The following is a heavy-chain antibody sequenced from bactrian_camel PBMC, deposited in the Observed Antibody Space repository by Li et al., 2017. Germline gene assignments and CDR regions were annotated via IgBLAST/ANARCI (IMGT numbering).Heavy chain of an antibody. CDR3: TADVGVRGCLSWNPHDLPS. V-gene: IGHV3S6*01. CDR1: GLAFSAYY. CDR2: IWSDGTVT. D-gene: IGHD5*01. Sequence: VQLVESGGGLVQPGGSLRLSCTASGLAFSAYYMNWVRQAPGKGLEWVSTIWSDGTVTHYADSVKGRFTISQDNAKNTVYLQMSSLKLEDTAMYTCTADVGVRGCLSWNPHDLPSWGQGTQVTVS. J-gene: IGHJ6*01.